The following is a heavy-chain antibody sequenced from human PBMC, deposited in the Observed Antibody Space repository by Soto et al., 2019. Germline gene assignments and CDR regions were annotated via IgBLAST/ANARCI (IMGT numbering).Heavy chain of an antibody. CDR3: ARATRGYYGSGSYRVVDY. V-gene: IGHV4-59*01. J-gene: IGHJ4*02. CDR2: IYYSGST. Sequence: QVQLQESGPGLVKPSETLSLTCTVSGGSISSYYWSWIRQPPGKGLEWIGYIYYSGSTNYNPSLNSRVTISVDTSKNQFSLKLSSVTAADTAVYYCARATRGYYGSGSYRVVDYWGQGTLVTVSS. D-gene: IGHD3-10*01. CDR1: GGSISSYY.